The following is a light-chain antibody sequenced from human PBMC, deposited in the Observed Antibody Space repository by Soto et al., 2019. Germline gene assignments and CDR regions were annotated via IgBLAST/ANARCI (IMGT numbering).Light chain of an antibody. CDR1: TSDIGTNY. CDR2: RNN. J-gene: IGLJ3*02. V-gene: IGLV1-47*01. CDR3: AAWDDSRNGRGL. Sequence: QSVLTQPPSASGTPGQRVTISCSGSTSDIGTNYVYWYKQVPGTAPELLIYRNNKRPSGVPDRFSGSKSGTSASPAISGLRSDDEADYYCAAWDDSRNGRGLFGAGTKLTVL.